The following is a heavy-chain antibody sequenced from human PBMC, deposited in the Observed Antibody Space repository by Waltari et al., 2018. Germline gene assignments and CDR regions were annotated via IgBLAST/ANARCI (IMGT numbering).Heavy chain of an antibody. CDR2: MGYASKPI. V-gene: IGHV3-48*01. CDR1: GFTFSCYN. CDR3: ARMGHSKNYFDH. Sequence: EVQLVESGGGLVKPGGSLSLSCVASGFTFSCYNRVWVRQAPGKGLEWLGYMGYASKPIYYAGAVEGRFTISRDKAKNSVLLQMNSLRAEDTAVYYCARMGHSKNYFDHWGQGALVTVSS. D-gene: IGHD3-22*01. J-gene: IGHJ4*02.